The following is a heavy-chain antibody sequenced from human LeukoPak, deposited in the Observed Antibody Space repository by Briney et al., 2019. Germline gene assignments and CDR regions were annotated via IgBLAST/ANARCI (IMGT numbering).Heavy chain of an antibody. D-gene: IGHD4/OR15-4a*01. V-gene: IGHV3-53*01. CDR3: ARRAGAYSHPYDY. J-gene: IGHJ4*02. CDR1: GFTVSSNS. CDR2: YSDNT. Sequence: GGSLRLSCTVSGFTVSSNSMSWVRQAPGKGLEWVSFYSDNTHYSDSVKGRFTISRDNSKNTLYLQMNSLRAEDTAVYYCARRAGAYSHPYDYWGQGTLVTVSS.